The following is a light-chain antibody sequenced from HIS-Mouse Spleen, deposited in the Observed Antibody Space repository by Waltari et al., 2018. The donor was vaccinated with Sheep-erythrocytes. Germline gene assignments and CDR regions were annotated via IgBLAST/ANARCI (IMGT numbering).Light chain of an antibody. CDR2: QDS. J-gene: IGLJ2*01. Sequence: SYELTQPPSVSVSPGQTASITCSGDKSGDQSACWYQQKPGQSPVLVIYQDSKRPSGIPERFSGSNSGNTATLTISGTQAMDEADYYCQAWDSSTVVFGGGTKLTVL. CDR1: KSGDQS. CDR3: QAWDSSTVV. V-gene: IGLV3-1*01.